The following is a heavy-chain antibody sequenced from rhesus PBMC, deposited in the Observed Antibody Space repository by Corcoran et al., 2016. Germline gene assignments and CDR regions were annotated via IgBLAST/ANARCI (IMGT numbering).Heavy chain of an antibody. CDR2: ISGNSSST. CDR3: AREDSYSYFDY. J-gene: IGHJ4*01. V-gene: IGHV3-37*01. CDR1: GFTFSDHY. Sequence: EVQLVESGGGLVQPGGSLRLSCAASGFTFSDHYIDWVRQAPGKGLEWVSRISGNSSSTYYPDSVNGRFTISRDNAKNTLYLQMNSPRAEDTAVYYCAREDSYSYFDYWGQGVLVTVSS. D-gene: IGHD5-36*02.